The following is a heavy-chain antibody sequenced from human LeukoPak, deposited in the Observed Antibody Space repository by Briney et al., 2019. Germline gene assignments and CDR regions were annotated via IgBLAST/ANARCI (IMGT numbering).Heavy chain of an antibody. Sequence: ASVKVSSTPSRYTFTSYGISWVRQAPGQGLEWMGWISAYNGNTNYAQKLQGRVTMTTDTSTSTAYMELRSLRSDDTAVYYCARDIPFKYYYDSSGYTAFDYWGQGTLVTVSS. D-gene: IGHD3-22*01. CDR3: ARDIPFKYYYDSSGYTAFDY. J-gene: IGHJ4*02. CDR2: ISAYNGNT. CDR1: RYTFTSYG. V-gene: IGHV1-18*01.